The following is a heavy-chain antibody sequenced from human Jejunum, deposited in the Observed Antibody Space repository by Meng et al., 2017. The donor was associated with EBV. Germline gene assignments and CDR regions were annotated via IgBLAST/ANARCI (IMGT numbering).Heavy chain of an antibody. CDR1: GFTFSSFA. V-gene: IGHV3-30*14. CDR3: GRESNNGGSYYAH. CDR2: ISNDGTFE. Sequence: QVKVVGSEGGLVQSGSSLRLSCAASGFTFSSFAMHWVRQAPGKGLEWVAVISNDGTFEHYADSVKGRFTISRDDSKNTVYLQMSSLRGEDTAVYYCGRESNNGGSYYAHWGQGTLVTVSS. J-gene: IGHJ4*02. D-gene: IGHD1-26*01.